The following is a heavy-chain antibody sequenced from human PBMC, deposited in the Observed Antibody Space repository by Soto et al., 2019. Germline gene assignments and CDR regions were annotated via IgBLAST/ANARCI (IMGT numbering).Heavy chain of an antibody. CDR3: ARVPSVTYYFDY. CDR1: GGSISSGGYY. J-gene: IGHJ4*02. D-gene: IGHD4-17*01. Sequence: SETLSLTCTVSGGSISSGGYYWSWIRQHPGKGLEWIGYIYYSGSTYYNPSLKSRVTISVDTSKNQFSLKLSSVTAADTAVYYCARVPSVTYYFDYWGQGTLVTVSS. V-gene: IGHV4-31*03. CDR2: IYYSGST.